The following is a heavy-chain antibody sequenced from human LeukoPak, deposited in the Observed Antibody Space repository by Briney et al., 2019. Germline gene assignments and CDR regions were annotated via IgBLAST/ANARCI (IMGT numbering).Heavy chain of an antibody. CDR2: INHSGST. D-gene: IGHD2-15*01. J-gene: IGHJ4*02. CDR1: GGSFSGYY. CDR3: ARGVNLLLKPFDY. Sequence: PSETLSLTCAVYGGSFSGYYWSWIRQPPGKGLEWIGEINHSGSTNYNPSLKSRVTISVDTSKNQFSLKLSSVTAADTAVYYCARGVNLLLKPFDYWGQGTLVTVSS. V-gene: IGHV4-34*01.